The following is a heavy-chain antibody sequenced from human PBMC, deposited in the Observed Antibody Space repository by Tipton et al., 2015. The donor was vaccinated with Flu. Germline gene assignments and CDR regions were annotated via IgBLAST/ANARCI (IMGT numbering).Heavy chain of an antibody. CDR2: IYHSGST. V-gene: IGHV4-59*04. CDR1: GGSISSNY. J-gene: IGHJ4*02. D-gene: IGHD3-10*02. Sequence: TLSLTCTVSGGSISSNYWSWIRQPPGKGLEWIGTIYHSGSTYYNPSPKSRLTMSVDTSKNQFSLKLSSVTAADTAVYYCARHTGDSVRGVIDYWGQGTLVTVSS. CDR3: ARHTGDSVRGVIDY.